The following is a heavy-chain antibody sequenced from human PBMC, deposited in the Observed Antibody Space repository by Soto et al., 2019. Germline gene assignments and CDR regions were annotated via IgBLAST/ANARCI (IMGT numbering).Heavy chain of an antibody. CDR1: GYSFTSYW. J-gene: IGHJ3*01. V-gene: IGHV5-51*01. CDR2: IYPGDSDT. CDR3: SRLSSSWTHAFDV. D-gene: IGHD6-13*01. Sequence: PGESLKISCKGSGYSFTSYWIGWVRQMPGKGLELMGIIYPGDSDTRYSPSFQGQVTISADKSISTAYLQWSSLKASDTAMYYCSRLSSSWTHAFDVWGQGTMVTAS.